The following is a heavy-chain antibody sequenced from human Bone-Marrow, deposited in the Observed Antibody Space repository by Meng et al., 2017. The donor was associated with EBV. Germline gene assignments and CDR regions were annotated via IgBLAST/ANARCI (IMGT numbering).Heavy chain of an antibody. Sequence: QVEVQESGPGLVKPSETLSLTCAVYGGSFSGYYWTWIRQPPGKGLEWIGEINHTGNTNYNPSLKSRVTISVDRSKNQFSLKMKSVTAADTAVYYCARGLVGATTGLIDYWGQRALVTGSS. CDR3: ARGLVGATTGLIDY. D-gene: IGHD1-26*01. CDR1: GGSFSGYY. CDR2: INHTGNT. V-gene: IGHV4-34*01. J-gene: IGHJ4*02.